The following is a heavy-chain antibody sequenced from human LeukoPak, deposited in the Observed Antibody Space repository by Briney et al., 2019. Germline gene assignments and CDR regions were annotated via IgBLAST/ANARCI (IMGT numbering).Heavy chain of an antibody. Sequence: GGSLRLSCAAPGFTFTNACMSWVRQAPGKGLEWVGRITSKTEGGTTDYAAPVKGRFTISRDDSKNTLYLQMNSLKTEDTAVYYCTAYNYGLGFDYWGQGTLVTVSS. CDR3: TAYNYGLGFDY. CDR2: ITSKTEGGTT. J-gene: IGHJ4*02. D-gene: IGHD5-18*01. V-gene: IGHV3-15*01. CDR1: GFTFTNAC.